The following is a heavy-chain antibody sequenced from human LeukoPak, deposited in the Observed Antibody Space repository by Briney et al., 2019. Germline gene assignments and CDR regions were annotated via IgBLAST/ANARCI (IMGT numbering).Heavy chain of an antibody. D-gene: IGHD6-25*01. CDR1: GDSLNSYY. CDR3: AGRAARFFDY. Sequence: SETLSLTCTVSGDSLNSYYWTWIRQPPGEGLQWIGYIFYSGSSNYNASLRSRVAISVDTSRNQFSLKLTSVTAADTAVYYCAGRAARFFDYWGQGILVTVSS. V-gene: IGHV4-59*01. CDR2: IFYSGSS. J-gene: IGHJ4*02.